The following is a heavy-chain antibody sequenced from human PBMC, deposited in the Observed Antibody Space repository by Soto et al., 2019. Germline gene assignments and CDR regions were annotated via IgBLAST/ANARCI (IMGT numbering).Heavy chain of an antibody. CDR2: ISAYNGNT. J-gene: IGHJ5*02. V-gene: IGHV1-18*01. D-gene: IGHD5-12*01. CDR1: GYTFTSYG. CDR3: ARDRGSGYSGYDWQANWFDP. Sequence: QVQLVQSGAEVKKPGASVKVSCKASGYTFTSYGISWVRQAPGQGLEWMGWISAYNGNTNYAQKLQGRVTMTTDTSTCTAYMELRSLRSDDTAVYYCARDRGSGYSGYDWQANWFDPWGQGTLVTVST.